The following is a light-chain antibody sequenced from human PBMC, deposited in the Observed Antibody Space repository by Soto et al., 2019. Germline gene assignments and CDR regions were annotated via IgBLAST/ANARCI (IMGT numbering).Light chain of an antibody. V-gene: IGLV2-14*03. J-gene: IGLJ1*01. CDR3: TSWTSTSTYV. CDR1: SSDVGGYNY. CDR2: DVF. Sequence: QSALTQDASVSGSPGQSIAISCTGTSSDVGGYNYVSWYQHHPGKAPKLIIYDVFIRPSGVSDRFSGSKSGNTASLTISALQAEDEADYYCTSWTSTSTYVFGSGTKLTVL.